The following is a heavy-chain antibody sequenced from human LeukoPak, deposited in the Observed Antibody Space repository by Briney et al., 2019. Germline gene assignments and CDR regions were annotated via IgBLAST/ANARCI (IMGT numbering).Heavy chain of an antibody. CDR1: GGSFSGYY. J-gene: IGHJ6*02. D-gene: IGHD3-3*01. V-gene: IGHV4-34*01. Sequence: SETLSLTCAVYGGSFSGYYWSWIRQPPGKGLEWIGEINHSESTNYNPSLKSRVTISVDTSKNQFSLKLSSVIAADTAVYYCARVPYYDFWSGSFYYGMDVWGQGTTVTVSS. CDR3: ARVPYYDFWSGSFYYGMDV. CDR2: INHSEST.